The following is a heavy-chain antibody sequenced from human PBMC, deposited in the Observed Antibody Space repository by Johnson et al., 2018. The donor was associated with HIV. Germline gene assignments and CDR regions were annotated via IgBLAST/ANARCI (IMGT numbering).Heavy chain of an antibody. J-gene: IGHJ3*02. CDR2: ISYDGSNK. Sequence: QVQLVESGGGVVQPGRSLRLSCAASGFTFSSYAMHWVRQAPGTGLEWVAVISYDGSNKYYADSVKGRLTISRDNSKNTLYLQMNSLSAEDTAVYYCARRGYSSSGGAFDIWGQGTMVTVSS. CDR1: GFTFSSYA. V-gene: IGHV3-30-3*01. CDR3: ARRGYSSSGGAFDI. D-gene: IGHD6-6*01.